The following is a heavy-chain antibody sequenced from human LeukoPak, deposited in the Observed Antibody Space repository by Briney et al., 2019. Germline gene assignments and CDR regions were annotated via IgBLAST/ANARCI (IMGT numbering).Heavy chain of an antibody. D-gene: IGHD4-17*01. CDR2: INHSGYT. Sequence: PSETLSLTCAVSGVSFDDYYWSWVRQTPGKGLEWLGEINHSGYTNDSPSLKSRVTLSIDTSNKQSSLNLRSVTVADAGIYYCTRVTTGHDYWGQGTLVTVSS. J-gene: IGHJ4*02. V-gene: IGHV4-34*01. CDR3: TRVTTGHDY. CDR1: GVSFDDYY.